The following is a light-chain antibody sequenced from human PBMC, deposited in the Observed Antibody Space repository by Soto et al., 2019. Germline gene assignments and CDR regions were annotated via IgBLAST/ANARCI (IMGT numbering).Light chain of an antibody. J-gene: IGLJ3*02. CDR3: STWDDSLNGPV. CDR1: SSNFAVNT. V-gene: IGLV1-44*01. CDR2: SNN. Sequence: QSVLTQPPSASGTPGVRVTISCSGSSSNFAVNTVNWYQQVPGTAPKLLIYSNNQRPSGVPDRFSASKSVTSASLAISGLQSEDEAEYFCSTWDDSLNGPVFGGWTKLTVL.